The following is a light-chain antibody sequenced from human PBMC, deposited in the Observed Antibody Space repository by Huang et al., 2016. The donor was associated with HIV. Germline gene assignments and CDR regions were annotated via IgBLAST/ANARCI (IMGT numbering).Light chain of an antibody. V-gene: IGKV3-15*01. CDR3: QQYNNWPPSWT. CDR1: QNVSGDY. Sequence: EIVLTQSPGTLSLSPGKRATLSCRASQNVSGDYLAWHQQKLGQAPRLLIYVASTRATGIPARFSGSGSGTEFTLTISSLQFEDFAVYYCQQYNNWPPSWTFGQGTKVEIK. J-gene: IGKJ1*01. CDR2: VAS.